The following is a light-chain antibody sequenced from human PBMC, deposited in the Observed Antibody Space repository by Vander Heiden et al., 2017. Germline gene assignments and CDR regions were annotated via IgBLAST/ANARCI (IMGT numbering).Light chain of an antibody. CDR3: QQSDSTPYT. Sequence: DIQLTQSQSSLSASVGDRLPITCRASQSISSYLNCHQQNPGKAPKLLIYAASSLQSGLPSRFSGSGSGTDFTLTISRLQPEDFATYYCQQSDSTPYTFGQGTKVXIK. CDR2: AAS. J-gene: IGKJ2*01. CDR1: QSISSY. V-gene: IGKV1-39*01.